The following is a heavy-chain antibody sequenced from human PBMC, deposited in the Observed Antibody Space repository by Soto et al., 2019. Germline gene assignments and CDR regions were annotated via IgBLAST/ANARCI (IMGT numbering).Heavy chain of an antibody. J-gene: IGHJ4*02. CDR3: ARATTSSTYGGNGSKNH. V-gene: IGHV3-30-3*01. CDR2: ISYDGSNK. Sequence: QVQLVESGGGVVQPGRSLRLSCAASGFTFSSYAMHWVRQAPGKGLEWVAVISYDGSNKYYADSVKGRFTISRDNSKNTLYLQMNSLRAEDTAVYYCARATTSSTYGGNGSKNHWGQGTLVTVSS. CDR1: GFTFSSYA. D-gene: IGHD4-17*01.